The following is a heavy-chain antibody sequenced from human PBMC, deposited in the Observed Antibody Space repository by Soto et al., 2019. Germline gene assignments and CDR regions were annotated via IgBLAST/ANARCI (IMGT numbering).Heavy chain of an antibody. Sequence: SGTLALTCAVYGGSFSGDYWSWIRQPPGKGLEWIGEINHSGSTNYNPSLKSRVTISVDTSKNQFSLKLSSVTAADTTVYYCARPQGVRYHNWFDPWGQGTLGTVS. J-gene: IGHJ5*02. D-gene: IGHD3-9*01. V-gene: IGHV4-34*01. CDR2: INHSGST. CDR1: GGSFSGDY. CDR3: ARPQGVRYHNWFDP.